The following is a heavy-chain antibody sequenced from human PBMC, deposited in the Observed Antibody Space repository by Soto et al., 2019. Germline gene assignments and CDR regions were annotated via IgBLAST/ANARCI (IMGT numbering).Heavy chain of an antibody. Sequence: PGGSLRLSCAASGFTFSNYAMNWVRQAPGKGLEWVSGISHSGDSTYYADSVKGRFTISRDNPKNTLYLQMNSLRAEDTAVYYCVKDLVVGVNIDDYWGQGILVTV. CDR2: ISHSGDST. J-gene: IGHJ4*02. D-gene: IGHD1-26*01. V-gene: IGHV3-23*01. CDR1: GFTFSNYA. CDR3: VKDLVVGVNIDDY.